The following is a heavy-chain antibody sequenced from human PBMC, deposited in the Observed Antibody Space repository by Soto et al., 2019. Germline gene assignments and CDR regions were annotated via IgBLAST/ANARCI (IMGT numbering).Heavy chain of an antibody. CDR2: IYYSGST. CDR3: ARGGGNNWNYGSLDY. J-gene: IGHJ4*02. D-gene: IGHD1-7*01. Sequence: QVQLQESGPGLVKPSQTLTLTCTVSGGSISSGGYYWSWIRQHPGKGLEWIGYIYYSGSTYYNPSLKSRVTISVDTSKNQFSLKLSSVTAADTAVYYCARGGGNNWNYGSLDYWGQGTLVTVSS. V-gene: IGHV4-31*03. CDR1: GGSISSGGYY.